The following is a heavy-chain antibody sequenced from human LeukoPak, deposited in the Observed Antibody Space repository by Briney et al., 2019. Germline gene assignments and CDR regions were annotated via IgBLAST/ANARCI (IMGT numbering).Heavy chain of an antibody. Sequence: GGSLRLSCAASGFTFSGYGMYWVRQAPGKGLEWVAFIRYDGSNKYYADSVKGRFTISRDNSKNTLYLQMNSLRAEDTAVYYCAKDQGNGIVGAMGFDYWGQGTLVTVSS. CDR3: AKDQGNGIVGAMGFDY. D-gene: IGHD1-26*01. J-gene: IGHJ4*02. CDR1: GFTFSGYG. V-gene: IGHV3-30*02. CDR2: IRYDGSNK.